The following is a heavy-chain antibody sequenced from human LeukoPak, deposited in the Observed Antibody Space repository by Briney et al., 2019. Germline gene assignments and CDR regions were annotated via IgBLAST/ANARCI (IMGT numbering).Heavy chain of an antibody. D-gene: IGHD6-19*01. CDR3: ARDKPRDSVAGSNFDY. CDR2: INDDGSTT. Sequence: PGGSLRLSCAASGFTFSRSWMHWVRQAPGKGLVWVSRINDDGSTTSYADSVKGRFTISRDNVQNSLYLQMDSLRVEDTAVYYCARDKPRDSVAGSNFDYWGQGILVTVSS. CDR1: GFTFSRSW. J-gene: IGHJ4*02. V-gene: IGHV3-74*01.